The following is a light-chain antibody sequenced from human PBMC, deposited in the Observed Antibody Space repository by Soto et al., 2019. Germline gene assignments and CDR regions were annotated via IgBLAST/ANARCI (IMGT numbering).Light chain of an antibody. Sequence: QSALTQPASVSGSPGQTITISCTGTSSDVGGYAYVSWYQQYTGKVPKLVISEVSNRPSGVSHRFSGSRSGNTASLTISGLQAEDEADYHCSSYTSSTTPVFGGGTKLTVL. V-gene: IGLV2-14*01. CDR1: SSDVGGYAY. CDR3: SSYTSSTTPV. J-gene: IGLJ2*01. CDR2: EVS.